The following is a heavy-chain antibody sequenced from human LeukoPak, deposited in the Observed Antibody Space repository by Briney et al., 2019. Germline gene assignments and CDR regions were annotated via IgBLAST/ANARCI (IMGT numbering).Heavy chain of an antibody. CDR2: INEDGSQK. Sequence: GGSLRLSCAASGFTFTNYWMIWVRQAPGKGLEWVASINEDGSQKYYVGSVEGRFTISRDNAKNSLYLQMNSLRAEDTAVYYCASSTYSSSPSWGQGTLVTVSS. D-gene: IGHD6-6*01. J-gene: IGHJ5*02. CDR1: GFTFTNYW. V-gene: IGHV3-7*01. CDR3: ASSTYSSSPS.